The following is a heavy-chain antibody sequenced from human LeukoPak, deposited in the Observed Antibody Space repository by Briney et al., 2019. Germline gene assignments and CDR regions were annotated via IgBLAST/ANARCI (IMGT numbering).Heavy chain of an antibody. CDR3: ARDSMVRGVYYYYGMDV. V-gene: IGHV1-18*04. CDR2: ISAYNGNT. CDR1: GYTCTSYG. J-gene: IGHJ6*04. Sequence: ASVKVSCKASGYTCTSYGISWVRQVPGQGLEWMGWISAYNGNTNYAQKLQGRVTMTTDTSTSTAYMELRSLRSDDTAVDYCARDSMVRGVYYYYGMDVWGKGTTVTVSS. D-gene: IGHD3-10*01.